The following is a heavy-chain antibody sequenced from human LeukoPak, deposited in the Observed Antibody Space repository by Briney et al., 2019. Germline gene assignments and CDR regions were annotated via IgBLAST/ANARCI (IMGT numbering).Heavy chain of an antibody. Sequence: ASVKVSCKASGYTFTGYFIHWVRQAPGQELEWMGWINPNSGGTNYAQKFQGRVTMTRDTSIITAYMGLSRLSSDDTAVYYCARDERYDSSGYPFDFWGQGTLVTVSS. D-gene: IGHD3-22*01. CDR3: ARDERYDSSGYPFDF. CDR2: INPNSGGT. J-gene: IGHJ4*02. V-gene: IGHV1-2*02. CDR1: GYTFTGYF.